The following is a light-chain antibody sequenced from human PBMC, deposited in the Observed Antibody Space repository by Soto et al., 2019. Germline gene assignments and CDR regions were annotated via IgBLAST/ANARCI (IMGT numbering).Light chain of an antibody. V-gene: IGKV3-11*01. Sequence: EIVLTQSPATLSLSPGERATLSCRASQSVGNYLAWYQQKPGQAPRLLIYDASNRATGIPARFSGSGSGTDFTLTLSSLEPDDFAVYYCQQRSNWPRGFTFGPGTKVDIK. CDR1: QSVGNY. CDR3: QQRSNWPRGFT. CDR2: DAS. J-gene: IGKJ3*01.